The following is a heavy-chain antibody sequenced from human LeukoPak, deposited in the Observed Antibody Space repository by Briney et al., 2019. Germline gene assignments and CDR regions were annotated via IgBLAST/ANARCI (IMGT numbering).Heavy chain of an antibody. D-gene: IGHD3-10*01. J-gene: IGHJ6*02. V-gene: IGHV3-53*01. Sequence: GGSLRLSCAASGFTVSSNYMSWVRQVPGKGLEWVSVIYSGGSTYYADSVKGRFTISRDNSKNTLCLQMNSLRAEDTAVYYCARDIGTMVRGVLTLNYYGMDVWGQGTTVTVSS. CDR1: GFTVSSNY. CDR3: ARDIGTMVRGVLTLNYYGMDV. CDR2: IYSGGST.